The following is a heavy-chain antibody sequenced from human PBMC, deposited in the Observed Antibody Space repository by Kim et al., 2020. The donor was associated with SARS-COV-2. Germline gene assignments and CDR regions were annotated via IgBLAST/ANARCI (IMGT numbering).Heavy chain of an antibody. Sequence: GESLKISCKGSGYSFTSYWISWVRQMPGKGLEWMGRIDPSDSYTNYSPSFQGHVTISADKSISTAYLQWSSLKASDTAMYYCARVSQISTHRGYYYYYYGMDVWGQGTTVTVSS. J-gene: IGHJ6*02. V-gene: IGHV5-10-1*01. CDR3: ARVSQISTHRGYYYYYYGMDV. CDR2: IDPSDSYT. D-gene: IGHD2-15*01. CDR1: GYSFTSYW.